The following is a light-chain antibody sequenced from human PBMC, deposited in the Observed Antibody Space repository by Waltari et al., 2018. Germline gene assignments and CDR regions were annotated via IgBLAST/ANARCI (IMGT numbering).Light chain of an antibody. CDR3: QQRSDWPRT. V-gene: IGKV3-11*01. Sequence: GERATLSCRASQGVSSYLAWYQQRPGQAPRLLIYSAANRATGIPARFSGSGSGTDFTLTISSLEPEDFAVYYCQQRSDWPRTFGQGTKVEIK. J-gene: IGKJ1*01. CDR2: SAA. CDR1: QGVSSY.